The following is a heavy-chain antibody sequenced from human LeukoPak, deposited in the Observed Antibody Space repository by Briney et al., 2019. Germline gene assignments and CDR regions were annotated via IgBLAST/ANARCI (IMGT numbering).Heavy chain of an antibody. CDR2: IYYSGST. CDR1: GGSISSYY. V-gene: IGHV4-59*12. Sequence: SETLSLTCTVSGGSISSYYWSWIRQPPGKGLEWIGYIYYSGSTNYNPSLKSRVTISVDTSKNQFSLKLSSVTAADTAVYYCARDSIVILPAASYYYMDVWGKGTTVTVSS. CDR3: ARDSIVILPAASYYYMDV. D-gene: IGHD2-2*01. J-gene: IGHJ6*03.